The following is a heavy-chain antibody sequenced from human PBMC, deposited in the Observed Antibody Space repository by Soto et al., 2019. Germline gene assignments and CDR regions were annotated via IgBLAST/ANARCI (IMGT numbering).Heavy chain of an antibody. Sequence: VQLVESGGGLVKPGGSLRLSCAASGFTFSNAWMSWVRQAPGKGLEWVGRIKSKTDGGTTDYAAPVKGRFTISRDDSKNTLYLQMNSLKTEDTAVYYCTTAGIVVVPAALLGWFDPWGQGTLVTVSS. CDR3: TTAGIVVVPAALLGWFDP. D-gene: IGHD2-2*01. CDR2: IKSKTDGGTT. V-gene: IGHV3-15*01. J-gene: IGHJ5*02. CDR1: GFTFSNAW.